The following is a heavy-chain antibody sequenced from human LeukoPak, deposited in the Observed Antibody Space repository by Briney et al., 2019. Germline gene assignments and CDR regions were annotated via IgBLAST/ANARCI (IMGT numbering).Heavy chain of an antibody. D-gene: IGHD1-1*01. CDR2: VSFDGTYK. CDR3: AKASNTWNYFDY. J-gene: IGHJ4*02. CDR1: GFTFNNYA. V-gene: IGHV3-30*04. Sequence: GGSLRLSCAASGFTFNNYAIHWVRQAPGKGLEWVAAVSFDGTYKYYAESVKGRFSISRDNSKNTLSLQMNSLRAEDTAIYYCAKASNTWNYFDYWGQGTLVTVSS.